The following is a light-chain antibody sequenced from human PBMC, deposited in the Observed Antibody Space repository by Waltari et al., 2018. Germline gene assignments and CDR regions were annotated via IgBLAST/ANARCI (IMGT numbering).Light chain of an antibody. Sequence: EIVMTQSPSTLSMSPGERATLSCRASQSLNSAFAWYQQKPGQAPRLLIYSTSTRATGTPARFSSSGSGTEFTLTISSLQSEDFSIYYCQQYNYWPWTFGQGTRVEIK. CDR2: STS. V-gene: IGKV3D-15*01. J-gene: IGKJ1*01. CDR3: QQYNYWPWT. CDR1: QSLNSA.